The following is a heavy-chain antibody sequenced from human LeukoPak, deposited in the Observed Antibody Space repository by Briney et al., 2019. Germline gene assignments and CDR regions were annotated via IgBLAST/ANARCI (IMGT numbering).Heavy chain of an antibody. Sequence: PSVTLSLTCAVYGGSFSGYYWSWIRQPPVKGLEWIGEINHSGSTNYNPSLKSRVTISVDTSKNQFSLKLSSVTAADTAVYYCARGNVYYDFWSGYSGFDYWGQGTLVTVSS. V-gene: IGHV4-34*01. J-gene: IGHJ4*02. CDR1: GGSFSGYY. CDR2: INHSGST. D-gene: IGHD3-3*01. CDR3: ARGNVYYDFWSGYSGFDY.